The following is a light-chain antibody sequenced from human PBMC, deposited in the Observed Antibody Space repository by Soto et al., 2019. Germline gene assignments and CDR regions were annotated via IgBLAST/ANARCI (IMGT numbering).Light chain of an antibody. Sequence: QSALTQPASVSGSPGQSITISCTGTSSDVGGYNYVSWYQQHPGKAPKLMIYEVRNRPSGVSNRFSGSKSVNTASLTISGLQAEDEADYYCSSYTPVSTYVFGTGTKLTVL. CDR1: SSDVGGYNY. CDR2: EVR. V-gene: IGLV2-14*01. J-gene: IGLJ1*01. CDR3: SSYTPVSTYV.